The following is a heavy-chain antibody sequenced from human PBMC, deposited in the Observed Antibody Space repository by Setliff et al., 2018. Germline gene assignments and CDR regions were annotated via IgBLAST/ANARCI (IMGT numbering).Heavy chain of an antibody. V-gene: IGHV4-39*01. CDR1: GASLSSGTYY. CDR2: IYYRGDT. J-gene: IGHJ4*02. CDR3: ARTGTYRYFDY. D-gene: IGHD1-1*01. Sequence: SETLSLTCTVSGASLSSGTYYWGWIRQPPGKGLEWIGGIYYRGDTYYSASLKGRLTISVDTAQNQFSLRLTSVTAADTAVYYCARTGTYRYFDYWGQGALVTVSS.